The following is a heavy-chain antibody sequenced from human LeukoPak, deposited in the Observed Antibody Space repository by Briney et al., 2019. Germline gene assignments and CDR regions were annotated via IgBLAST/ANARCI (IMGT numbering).Heavy chain of an antibody. J-gene: IGHJ4*02. CDR1: GGSFSGYY. D-gene: IGHD6-19*01. Sequence: SETLSLTCAVYGGSFSGYYWSWIRQPPGKGLEWIGEINHSGSTNYNPSLKSRVTISVDTSKNQLSLKLSSVTAADTAVYYCATSRGAGRLGRAFDYWGQGTLVTVSS. CDR2: INHSGST. V-gene: IGHV4-34*01. CDR3: ATSRGAGRLGRAFDY.